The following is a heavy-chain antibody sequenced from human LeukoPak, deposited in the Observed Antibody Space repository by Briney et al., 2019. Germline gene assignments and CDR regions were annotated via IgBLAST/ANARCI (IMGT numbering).Heavy chain of an antibody. CDR1: GFTFSSYA. Sequence: GGSLRLSCAASGFTFSSYAMSWVRQAPGKGLEWVSAISGSGGSTYYADSVKGRFTISRDNSKNTLYLQMNSLRAEDTAVYYCAISRRGYSYGFFDYWGQGTLVTVSS. D-gene: IGHD5-18*01. J-gene: IGHJ4*02. CDR2: ISGSGGST. V-gene: IGHV3-23*01. CDR3: AISRRGYSYGFFDY.